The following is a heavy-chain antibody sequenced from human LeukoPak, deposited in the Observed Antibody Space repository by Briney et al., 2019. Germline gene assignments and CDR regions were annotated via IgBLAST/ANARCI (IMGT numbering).Heavy chain of an antibody. CDR3: SATSESLVYFGGDCGPSNI. CDR1: GGSLSNYY. J-gene: IGHJ3*02. CDR2: MYHSGSS. V-gene: IGHV4-59*01. D-gene: IGHD2-21*02. Sequence: SETLSLTCTVSGGSLSNYYWSWIRQPPGKGPEWMWDMYHSGSSNYNPSLKGRVTISVDTSKNQFSLMLTSMTAAETTVFYCSATSESLVYFGGDCGPSNIWGQGTMVTVSS.